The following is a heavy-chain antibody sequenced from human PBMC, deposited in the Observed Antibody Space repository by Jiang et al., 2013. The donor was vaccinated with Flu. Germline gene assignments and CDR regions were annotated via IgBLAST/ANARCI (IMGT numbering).Heavy chain of an antibody. CDR3: AKEYYDFWSGYYTHFDY. J-gene: IGHJ4*02. D-gene: IGHD3-3*01. Sequence: ASGFTFSSYGMHWVRQAPGKGLEWVAIISYDGSNKYYADSVKGRFTISRDNSKNTLYLQMNSLRAEDTAVYYCAKEYYDFWSGYYTHFDYWGQGTLVTVSS. CDR1: GFTFSSYG. V-gene: IGHV3-30*18. CDR2: ISYDGSNK.